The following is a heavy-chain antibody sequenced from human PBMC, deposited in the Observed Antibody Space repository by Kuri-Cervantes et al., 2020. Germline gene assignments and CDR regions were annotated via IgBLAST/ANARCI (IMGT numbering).Heavy chain of an antibody. CDR1: GGSIGSYY. CDR2: IYYSGST. D-gene: IGHD4-11*01. Sequence: SETLSLTCTVSGGSIGSYYWTWIRQPPGKGLEWIGSIYYSGSTYYNPSLKSRVTISVDTSKNQFSLKLSSVTAADTAVYYCARQGDSNYLFDYWGQGTLVTVSS. V-gene: IGHV4-59*05. J-gene: IGHJ4*02. CDR3: ARQGDSNYLFDY.